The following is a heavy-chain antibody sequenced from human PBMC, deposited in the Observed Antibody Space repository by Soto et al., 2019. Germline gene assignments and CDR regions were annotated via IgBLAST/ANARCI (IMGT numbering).Heavy chain of an antibody. CDR2: INHSGST. V-gene: IGHV4-34*01. D-gene: IGHD3-22*01. J-gene: IGHJ4*02. CDR1: GGSFSGYC. Sequence: SETLSLTCAVYGGSFSGYCWSWIRQPPGKGLEWIGEINHSGSTNYNPSLKSRVTISVDTSKNQFSLKLSSVTAADTAVYYCASLPYYYDSSGYPKGGYYFDYWGQGTLVTVSS. CDR3: ASLPYYYDSSGYPKGGYYFDY.